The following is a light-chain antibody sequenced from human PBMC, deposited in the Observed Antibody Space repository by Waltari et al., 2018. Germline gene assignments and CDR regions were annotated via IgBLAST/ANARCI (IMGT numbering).Light chain of an antibody. V-gene: IGLV3-1*01. J-gene: IGLJ2*01. CDR1: ELGDKD. Sequence: SYELTQPPSVSVSPGQTASITCSGDELGDKDAYWYQQKPGQSPVLVIYQDSKRPSGIPERFSGSKSGNTATLTISGTQAMDEADYYCQAWDSTTVVFGGGTKLTVL. CDR2: QDS. CDR3: QAWDSTTVV.